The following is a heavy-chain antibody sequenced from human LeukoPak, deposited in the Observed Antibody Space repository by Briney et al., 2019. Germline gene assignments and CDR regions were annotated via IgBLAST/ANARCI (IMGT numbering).Heavy chain of an antibody. CDR1: GFTFSTYA. J-gene: IGHJ5*02. CDR3: AFSTNWAYWFDP. CDR2: ISGRGVST. Sequence: PGGSLRLSCAASGFTFSTYAMSWVRQAPGKGVEWVSAISGRGVSTSYADSVRGRFTISRDNSKNTLYLQMNSLRAEDTAVYYCAFSTNWAYWFDPWGQGTQVTVSS. V-gene: IGHV3-23*01. D-gene: IGHD3-3*02.